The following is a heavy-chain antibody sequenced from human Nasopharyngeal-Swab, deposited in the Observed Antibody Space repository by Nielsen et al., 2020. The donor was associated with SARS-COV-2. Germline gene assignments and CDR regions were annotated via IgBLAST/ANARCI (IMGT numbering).Heavy chain of an antibody. Sequence: WIRQPPGKGLEWIGEIDHTGGTNYHPSLKSRVPISLDTCKNQFALKLSSATAADTAVYYCARSPSGIVPAPILGLGPFYSFYYMDVWGKGTTVTVSS. CDR3: ARSPSGIVPAPILGLGPFYSFYYMDV. CDR2: IDHTGGT. J-gene: IGHJ6*03. D-gene: IGHD7-27*01. V-gene: IGHV4-34*01.